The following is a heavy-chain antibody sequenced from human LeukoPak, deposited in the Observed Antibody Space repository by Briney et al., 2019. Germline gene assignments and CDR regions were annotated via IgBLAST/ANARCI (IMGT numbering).Heavy chain of an antibody. Sequence: GGSLRLSWAASGFTFSTYAMSWVRQAPGKGLEWVSGISPSGDITYYADSVMGHCTISRDNRKSTVSLQMNSLRADGTALYHFVRDLDWGAFDVWGQGTVVTVSS. CDR3: VRDLDWGAFDV. J-gene: IGHJ3*01. CDR2: ISPSGDIT. D-gene: IGHD3/OR15-3a*01. V-gene: IGHV3-23*01. CDR1: GFTFSTYA.